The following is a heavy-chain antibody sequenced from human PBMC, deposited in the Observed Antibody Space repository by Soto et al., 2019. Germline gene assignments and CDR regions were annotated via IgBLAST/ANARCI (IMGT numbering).Heavy chain of an antibody. CDR3: ARDPHEFWTSYWFDP. V-gene: IGHV1-18*01. CDR2: ISAYDGKT. CDR1: GYTFNTYG. D-gene: IGHD3-3*01. Sequence: ASVKVSCKTSGYTFNTYGINWVRQAPGQGLELMGWISAYDGKTTYAEKFQCRVTLTTDTSTSTAYMELRSLRSDDTAIYYCARDPHEFWTSYWFDPWGQGTPVTVSS. J-gene: IGHJ5*02.